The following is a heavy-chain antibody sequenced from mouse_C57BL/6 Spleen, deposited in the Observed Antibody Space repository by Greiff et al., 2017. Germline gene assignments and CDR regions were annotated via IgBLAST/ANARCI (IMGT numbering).Heavy chain of an antibody. CDR3: ARSDDGPAWFAY. J-gene: IGHJ3*01. Sequence: EVQLQQSGPELVKPGASVKISCKASGYSFTGYYMNWVKQSPEKSLEWIGEINPSTGGTTYNQKFKAKATLTVDKSSSTAYMQLKSLTSEDSAVYYCARSDDGPAWFAYWGQGTLVTVSA. V-gene: IGHV1-42*01. D-gene: IGHD2-3*01. CDR2: INPSTGGT. CDR1: GYSFTGYY.